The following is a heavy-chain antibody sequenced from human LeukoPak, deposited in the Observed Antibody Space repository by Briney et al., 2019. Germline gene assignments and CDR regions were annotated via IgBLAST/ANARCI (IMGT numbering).Heavy chain of an antibody. Sequence: SETLSLTCTVSGCSLSTGNYYWSWIRQYPGKGLEGIGYIQYSGSTDYNPSLKSRVTLSIDASENQFSLKLNSVTAADTAVYYCARERYRSSFYVDYWGQGTLVTVSS. V-gene: IGHV4-31*03. D-gene: IGHD6-6*01. J-gene: IGHJ4*02. CDR1: GCSLSTGNYY. CDR3: ARERYRSSFYVDY. CDR2: IQYSGST.